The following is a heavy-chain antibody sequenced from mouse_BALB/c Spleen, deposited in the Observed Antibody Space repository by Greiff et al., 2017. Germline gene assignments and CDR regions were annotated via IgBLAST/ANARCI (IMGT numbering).Heavy chain of an antibody. V-gene: IGHV5-9-4*01. CDR3: ARETARAKGFAY. CDR1: GFTFSSYA. J-gene: IGHJ3*01. D-gene: IGHD3-2*01. Sequence: EVKLVESGGGLVKPGGSLKLSCAASGFTFSSYAMSWVRQSPEKRLEWVAEISSGGSYTYYPDTVTGRFTISRDNAKNTLYLEMSSLRSEDTAMYYCARETARAKGFAYWGQGTLVTVSA. CDR2: ISSGGSYT.